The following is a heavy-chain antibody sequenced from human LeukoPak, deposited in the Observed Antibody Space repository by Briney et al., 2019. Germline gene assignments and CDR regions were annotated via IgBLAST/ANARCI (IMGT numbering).Heavy chain of an antibody. CDR1: GFTFNNYG. CDR3: ARDPNRLADYGGDYFDH. Sequence: PGGSLRLSCVASGFTFNNYGMSWVRQAPGKGLEWVSGISGETGKTYYADSVKGRFTTSRDNSKNTLSLEMNTLRPEDTALFYCARDPNRLADYGGDYFDHWGQGTLVTVSS. J-gene: IGHJ4*02. V-gene: IGHV3-23*01. CDR2: ISGETGKT. D-gene: IGHD4-23*01.